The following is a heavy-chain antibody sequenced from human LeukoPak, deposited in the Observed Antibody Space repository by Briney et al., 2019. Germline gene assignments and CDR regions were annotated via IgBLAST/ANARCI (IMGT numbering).Heavy chain of an antibody. CDR2: IYYSGST. CDR1: GGSFSGYY. D-gene: IGHD3-10*01. CDR3: ARFGEQTKQIYYFDY. V-gene: IGHV4-59*01. Sequence: SETLSLTCAVYGGSFSGYYWSWIRQPPGKGLGWIGYIYYSGSTNYNPSLKSRVTISVDTSKNQFSLKLSSVTAADTAVYYCARFGEQTKQIYYFDYWGQGTLVTVSS. J-gene: IGHJ4*02.